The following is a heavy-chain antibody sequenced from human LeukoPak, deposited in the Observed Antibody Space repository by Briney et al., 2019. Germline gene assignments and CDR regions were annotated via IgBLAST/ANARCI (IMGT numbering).Heavy chain of an antibody. CDR1: GFSFSDAW. D-gene: IGHD1-20*01. CDR3: STLTSRGLSDS. V-gene: IGHV3-15*07. J-gene: IGHJ4*02. CDR2: IKSKADGETI. Sequence: TGGSLRLSCAASGFSFSDAWMNWVRQAPGKGLEWVGRIKSKADGETIDYAAPVKGRFTFSRDDSKNMLYLQMNSLKSEDTAVYYCSTLTSRGLSDSWGQGTLVTVSS.